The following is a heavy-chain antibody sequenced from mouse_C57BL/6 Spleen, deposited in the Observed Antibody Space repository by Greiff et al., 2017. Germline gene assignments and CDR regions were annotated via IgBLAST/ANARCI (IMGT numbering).Heavy chain of an antibody. Sequence: EVMLVESGGGLVQPGGSMKLSCVASGFTFSNYWMNWVRQSPEQGLEWVAQIRLKSDNYATHYAESVKGRFTISRDDSKSSVYLQMNNLRAEDTGIYYCTNYPYFDVWGTGTTVTVSS. CDR1: GFTFSNYW. D-gene: IGHD1-1*02. CDR2: IRLKSDNYAT. J-gene: IGHJ1*03. V-gene: IGHV6-3*01. CDR3: TNYPYFDV.